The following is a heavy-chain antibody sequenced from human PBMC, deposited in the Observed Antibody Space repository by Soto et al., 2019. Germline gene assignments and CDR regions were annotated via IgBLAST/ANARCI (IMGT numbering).Heavy chain of an antibody. Sequence: QVQLVESGGGVVQPGRSLRLSCAASGFTFSSYGMHWVRQAPGKGLEWVAVISYDGSNKYYADSVKGQFTISRDNTKNSLYLQMNSLRAEDTAVYYCAKGWRGNGYCVDIWGQGTIVSVSS. CDR2: ISYDGSNK. J-gene: IGHJ3*02. V-gene: IGHV3-30*18. CDR1: GFTFSSYG. CDR3: AKGWRGNGYCVDI. D-gene: IGHD5-12*01.